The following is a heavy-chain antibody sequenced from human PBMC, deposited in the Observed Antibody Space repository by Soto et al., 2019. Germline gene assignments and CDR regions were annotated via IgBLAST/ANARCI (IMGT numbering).Heavy chain of an antibody. D-gene: IGHD2-8*01. Sequence: QLQLQESGPGLVKPSETLSLTCTVSGGSISSSSYYWGWIRQPPGKGLEWIGSIYYSGSTYYNPSLESRVTISVETSKSQCSPGLSFVPAADRAVYYCASLLTVPRANGVDYWGQGTLVTVSS. CDR3: ASLLTVPRANGVDY. CDR2: IYYSGST. V-gene: IGHV4-39*01. CDR1: GGSISSSSYY. J-gene: IGHJ4*02.